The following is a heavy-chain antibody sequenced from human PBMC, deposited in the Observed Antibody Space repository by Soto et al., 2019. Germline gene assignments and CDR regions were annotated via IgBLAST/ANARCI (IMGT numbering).Heavy chain of an antibody. Sequence: SETLSLTCSVSGGSIGSSSYYFGWIRQPPGKGLEWIGSLYYTGTTNYNSSLKSRVTISADKSQNQFSLRLSSVTAADTAGYYCGAYCSRTHCYDSFDPPGQATLVTVSS. CDR3: GAYCSRTHCYDSFDP. CDR1: GGSIGSSSYY. CDR2: LYYTGTT. D-gene: IGHD2-2*01. V-gene: IGHV4-39*01. J-gene: IGHJ5*02.